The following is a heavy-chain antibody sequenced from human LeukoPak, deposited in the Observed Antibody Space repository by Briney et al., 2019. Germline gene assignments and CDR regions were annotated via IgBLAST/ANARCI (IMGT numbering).Heavy chain of an antibody. Sequence: SETLSLTCAVYGGSFSGYYWSWIRQPPGKGLEWIGYIYYSGSTNYNPSLKSRVTISVDTSKNQFSLKLSSVTAADTAVYYCAAYYHDSSGYVYWFDPWGQGTLVTVSS. CDR3: AAYYHDSSGYVYWFDP. J-gene: IGHJ5*02. V-gene: IGHV4-59*01. D-gene: IGHD3-22*01. CDR2: IYYSGST. CDR1: GGSFSGYY.